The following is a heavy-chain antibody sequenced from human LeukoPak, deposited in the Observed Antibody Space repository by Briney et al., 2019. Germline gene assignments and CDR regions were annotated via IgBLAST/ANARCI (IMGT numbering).Heavy chain of an antibody. CDR2: MNPNSGNT. D-gene: IGHD3-22*01. Sequence: ASVKVSCKASGYTFTSYDINWVRQATGQGLEWMGWMNPNSGNTGYAQKFQGRVTMTRNTSISTAYMELSSLRSEDTAVYYCARGVTTLYYYDSSGEFDPWGQGTLVTVSS. CDR3: ARGVTTLYYYDSSGEFDP. J-gene: IGHJ5*02. V-gene: IGHV1-8*01. CDR1: GYTFTSYD.